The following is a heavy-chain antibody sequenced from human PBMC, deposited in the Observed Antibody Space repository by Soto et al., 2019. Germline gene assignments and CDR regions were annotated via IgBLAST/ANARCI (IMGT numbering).Heavy chain of an antibody. CDR1: GFTFSSYW. J-gene: IGHJ6*02. V-gene: IGHV3-74*01. Sequence: PGGSLRLSCAASGFTFSSYWMHWVRQAPGKGLVWVSRMNEAGGTTDYADSVKGRFTISRDNAKNTLYLQMNSLRVEDTAVYYCASDLSGRADVWGQGTTVTVSS. CDR3: ASDLSGRADV. CDR2: MNEAGGTT. D-gene: IGHD3-10*01.